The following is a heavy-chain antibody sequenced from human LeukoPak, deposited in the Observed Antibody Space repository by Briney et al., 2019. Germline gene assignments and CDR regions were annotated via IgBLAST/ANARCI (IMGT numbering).Heavy chain of an antibody. CDR1: GFTVSSNY. D-gene: IGHD3-9*01. CDR3: ARASTGYYYGMDV. Sequence: TGGSLRLSCAASGFTVSSNYMSWVRQAPGKGLEWVSVIYSSGSTYYADSVKGRFTISRDNSKNTLYLQMNSLRAEDTAVYYCARASTGYYYGMDVWGQGTTVTVSS. CDR2: IYSSGST. J-gene: IGHJ6*02. V-gene: IGHV3-66*01.